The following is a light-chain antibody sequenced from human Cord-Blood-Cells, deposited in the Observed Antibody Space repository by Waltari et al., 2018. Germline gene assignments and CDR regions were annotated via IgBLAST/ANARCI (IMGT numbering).Light chain of an antibody. V-gene: IGKV4-1*01. CDR2: WAS. CDR1: QSVLYSSNNKNY. J-gene: IGKJ1*01. Sequence: DIVMTQSPDSLAVSLGERATINCKSSQSVLYSSNNKNYLAWYQQKQGQPPKLLIYWASTRESGVPDRFSGSGSGTDFTLTISSLQAEDVAVYDCQQYYSTPPTFGQGTKVEIK. CDR3: QQYYSTPPT.